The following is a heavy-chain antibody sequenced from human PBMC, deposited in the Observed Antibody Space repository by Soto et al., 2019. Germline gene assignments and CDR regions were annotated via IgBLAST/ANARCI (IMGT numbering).Heavy chain of an antibody. J-gene: IGHJ4*02. Sequence: GGSLRLSCAASGFTFSNAWMNWVRQAPGKGLEWVGRIKSKTDGGTTDYAAPVKGRFTISRDDSKNTLYLQMNSLKTEDTAVYYCTTDYVEWELYTYFDYWGQGTLVTVSS. CDR2: IKSKTDGGTT. CDR1: GFTFSNAW. D-gene: IGHD1-26*01. CDR3: TTDYVEWELYTYFDY. V-gene: IGHV3-15*07.